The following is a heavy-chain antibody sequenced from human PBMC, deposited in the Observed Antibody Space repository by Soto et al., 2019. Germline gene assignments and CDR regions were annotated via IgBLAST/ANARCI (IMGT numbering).Heavy chain of an antibody. CDR3: ARGDFDSSANYYAGWFDP. CDR1: GYTFTAYY. CDR2: INPNSGGT. J-gene: IGHJ5*02. Sequence: GASVKVSCKASGYTFTAYYMHWLRQAPGQGLEWMGWINPNSGGTKYAQKFQGRVTMTNDTSISTAYMEPSRLGSDDTAVYYCARGDFDSSANYYAGWFDPWGQGTLVTVSS. V-gene: IGHV1-2*02. D-gene: IGHD3-22*01.